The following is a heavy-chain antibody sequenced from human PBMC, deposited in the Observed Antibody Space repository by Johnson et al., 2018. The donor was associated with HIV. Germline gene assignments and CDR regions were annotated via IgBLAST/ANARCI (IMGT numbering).Heavy chain of an antibody. Sequence: VQLVESGGGLVQPGGSLRLSCAASGFTFSNYWMTWVRQAPGKGLEWVANIKQDGSEKYYVDSVKGRFHISRDNAKNSLYLQMNSLRAEDTAVYYCARDLGGRDGYNGDYAFDIWGLGTVVTVSS. V-gene: IGHV3-7*01. CDR3: ARDLGGRDGYNGDYAFDI. J-gene: IGHJ3*02. CDR2: IKQDGSEK. D-gene: IGHD5-24*01. CDR1: GFTFSNYW.